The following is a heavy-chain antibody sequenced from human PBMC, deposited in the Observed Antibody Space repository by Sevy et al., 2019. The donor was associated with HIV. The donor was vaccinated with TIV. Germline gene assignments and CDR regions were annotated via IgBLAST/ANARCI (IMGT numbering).Heavy chain of an antibody. J-gene: IGHJ6*02. CDR1: GFTFSSYA. D-gene: IGHD3-9*01. V-gene: IGHV3-23*01. CDR2: ISGSGGST. Sequence: GGSLRLSCAASGFTFSSYAMSWVRQAPGKGLEWVSAISGSGGSTYYADSVKGRFTISRDNSKNTLYLQMNSLRAEDTAVYYCAKDSISGILTRYYSYYYGMDVWGQGTTVTVSS. CDR3: AKDSISGILTRYYSYYYGMDV.